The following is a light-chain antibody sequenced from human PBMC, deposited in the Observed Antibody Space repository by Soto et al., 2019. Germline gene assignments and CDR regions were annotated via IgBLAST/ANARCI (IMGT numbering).Light chain of an antibody. V-gene: IGKV3D-20*02. CDR1: QSVSSSY. CDR3: QQRRSWQVT. Sequence: EIVLTQSPGTLSLSPGERAALSCGVSQSVSSSYLAWYQQKPGQAPRLLIYGGSSRATGIPVRFSGSGSGTNFTLTISSLEPEDFAVYYCQQRRSWQVTFGQGTRLEI. CDR2: GGS. J-gene: IGKJ5*01.